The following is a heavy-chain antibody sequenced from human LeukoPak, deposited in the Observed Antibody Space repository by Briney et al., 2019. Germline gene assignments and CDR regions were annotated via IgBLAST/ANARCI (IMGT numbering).Heavy chain of an antibody. CDR1: GGSISSYY. J-gene: IGHJ5*02. Sequence: SETLSLTCTVSGGSISSYYWSWIRQPAGKGLEWFGRIYTSGSTNYNPSLKSRVTMSVDTSKNQFSLKLSSVTAADTAVYYCAREAVAGAPRNWFDPWGQGTLVTVSS. D-gene: IGHD6-19*01. CDR2: IYTSGST. CDR3: AREAVAGAPRNWFDP. V-gene: IGHV4-4*07.